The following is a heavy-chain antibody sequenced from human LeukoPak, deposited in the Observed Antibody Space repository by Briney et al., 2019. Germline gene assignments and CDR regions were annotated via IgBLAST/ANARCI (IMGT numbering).Heavy chain of an antibody. CDR1: GFTVSTNY. CDR3: ARGSNWRFDY. CDR2: IYSGGST. J-gene: IGHJ4*02. D-gene: IGHD6-13*01. V-gene: IGHV3-53*01. Sequence: GGSLRLSCAASGFTVSTNYMSWVRQAPGKGLEWVSVIYSGGSTYYADSVKGRFTISRDNSKNAVYLQMNSLRADDTAVYFCARGSNWRFDYWGQGTLVTVSS.